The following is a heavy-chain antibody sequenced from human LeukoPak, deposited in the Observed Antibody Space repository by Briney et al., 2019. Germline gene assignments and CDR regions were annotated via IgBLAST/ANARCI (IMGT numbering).Heavy chain of an antibody. J-gene: IGHJ6*03. D-gene: IGHD3-10*01. V-gene: IGHV4-39*01. CDR3: ARHRYYYRSGSYYGAPYYMDV. CDR1: GGSISSNSYY. CDR2: IYYSGST. Sequence: SETLSLTRTVSGGSISSNSYYWGWIRQPPGKGLEWIGSIYYSGSTYYNPSLKSRVTISVDTSKNQFSLKLSSVTAADTAVYYCARHRYYYRSGSYYGAPYYMDVWGKGTTVTISS.